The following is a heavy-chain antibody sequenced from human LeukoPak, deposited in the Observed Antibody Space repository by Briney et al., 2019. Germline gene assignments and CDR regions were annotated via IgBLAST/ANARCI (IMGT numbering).Heavy chain of an antibody. D-gene: IGHD3-3*01. V-gene: IGHV3-23*01. J-gene: IGHJ3*02. CDR3: AKVPVLEWPYLPAFDI. CDR1: GFTFSSYA. CDR2: ISGSGGST. Sequence: GGSLRLSCAASGFTFSSYAMSWVRQAPGKGLEWVSAISGSGGSTYYADSVKGRFTISRDNSKNTLYLQMNSLRAEDTAVYYCAKVPVLEWPYLPAFDIWGQGTMVTVSS.